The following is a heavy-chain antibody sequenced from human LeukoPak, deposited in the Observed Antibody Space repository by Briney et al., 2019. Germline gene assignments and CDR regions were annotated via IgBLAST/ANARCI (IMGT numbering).Heavy chain of an antibody. CDR1: GFTFNNYA. J-gene: IGHJ4*02. V-gene: IGHV3-23*01. Sequence: PGGSLRLSCAASGFTFNNYAMSWVRQAPGKGLEWVSAISGSGGSTYYADSVKGRFTISRGNSKNTLYLQMNSLRAEDTAVYYCAILPPRGFTVTTYFDYWGQGTLVTVSS. D-gene: IGHD4-17*01. CDR3: AILPPRGFTVTTYFDY. CDR2: ISGSGGST.